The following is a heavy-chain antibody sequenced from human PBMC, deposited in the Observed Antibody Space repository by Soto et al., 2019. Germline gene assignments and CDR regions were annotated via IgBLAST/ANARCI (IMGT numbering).Heavy chain of an antibody. D-gene: IGHD3-22*01. CDR1: GFTFSSYA. J-gene: IGHJ4*02. CDR2: ISYDGSNK. V-gene: IGHV3-30-3*01. CDR3: ARVHHYDSPFVY. Sequence: PGGSLRLSCAASGFTFSSYAMHWVRQAPGKGLEWVAVISYDGSNKYYADSVKGRFTISRDNSKNTLYLQMNSLRAEDTAVYYCARVHHYDSPFVYWGQGTLVTVSS.